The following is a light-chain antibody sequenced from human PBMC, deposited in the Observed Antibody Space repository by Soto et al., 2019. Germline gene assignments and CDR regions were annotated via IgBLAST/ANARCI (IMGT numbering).Light chain of an antibody. Sequence: EIVLTQSPATLSLPPGERATLSCRASQSVSSYLAWYQQKPGQAPRLLIYDASNRATGIPARFSGSGSGTDFTLTISSLEPEDFAVYYCQQRSNWRITFGPGT. CDR3: QQRSNWRIT. V-gene: IGKV3-11*01. CDR2: DAS. J-gene: IGKJ3*01. CDR1: QSVSSY.